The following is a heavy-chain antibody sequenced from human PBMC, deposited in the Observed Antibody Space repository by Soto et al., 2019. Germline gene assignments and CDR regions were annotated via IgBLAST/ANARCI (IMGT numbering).Heavy chain of an antibody. CDR1: GYTFTIYA. CDR3: ARVTGLPAAIDY. V-gene: IGHV1-3*01. D-gene: IGHD2-2*01. Sequence: QVQLVQSGAEVKKPGASVKVSCKASGYTFTIYAMNWVRQAPGQRLEWMGWINAGNGYTKYSQKFQGRVTITRDTSASTAYMELSSLRSEDTAVYYCARVTGLPAAIDYWGQGTLVTVSS. J-gene: IGHJ4*02. CDR2: INAGNGYT.